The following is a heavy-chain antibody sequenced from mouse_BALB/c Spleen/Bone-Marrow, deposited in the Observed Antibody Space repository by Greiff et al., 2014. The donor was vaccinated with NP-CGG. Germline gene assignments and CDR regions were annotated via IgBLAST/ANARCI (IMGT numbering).Heavy chain of an antibody. Sequence: GRMDPANGNTKYDPKFQGKATITADTSSNTAYLQLSSLTSEDTAVYYCAAYYRYLAWFAYWGQGTLVTVSA. D-gene: IGHD2-14*01. J-gene: IGHJ3*01. V-gene: IGHV14-3*02. CDR2: MDPANGNT. CDR3: AAYYRYLAWFAY.